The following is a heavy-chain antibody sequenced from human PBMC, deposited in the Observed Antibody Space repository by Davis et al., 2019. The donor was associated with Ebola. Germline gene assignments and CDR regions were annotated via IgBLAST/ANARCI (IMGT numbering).Heavy chain of an antibody. J-gene: IGHJ4*02. Sequence: GESLKISCTASGFTFSSYSMNWVRQAPGKGLEWVSSISSSAYYIYYADSLKGRFTISRDNSKNTLYLQMNSLRAEDTAVYYCATYYYDSSGFERFDYWGQGTLVTVSS. CDR2: ISSSAYYI. CDR1: GFTFSSYS. V-gene: IGHV3-21*01. D-gene: IGHD3-22*01. CDR3: ATYYYDSSGFERFDY.